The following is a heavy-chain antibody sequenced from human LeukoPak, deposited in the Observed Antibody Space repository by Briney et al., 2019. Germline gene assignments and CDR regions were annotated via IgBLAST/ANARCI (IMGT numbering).Heavy chain of an antibody. J-gene: IGHJ5*02. Sequence: ASVKVSCKASGYTFTTSGISWVRQAPGQGLEWMGWISAYNGNTNYAQKLQGRVTMTTDTSTSTAYMELRSLRSDDTAVYYCARLIVGATRWFDPWGQGTLVTVSS. CDR3: ARLIVGATRWFDP. V-gene: IGHV1-18*01. CDR2: ISAYNGNT. CDR1: GYTFTTSG. D-gene: IGHD1-26*01.